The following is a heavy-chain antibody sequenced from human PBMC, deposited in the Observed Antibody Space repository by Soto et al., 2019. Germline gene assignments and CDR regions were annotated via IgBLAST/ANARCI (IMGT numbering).Heavy chain of an antibody. Sequence: QVQLVESGGGVVQPGRSLRLSCAASGFTFSSYAMHWVRQAPGKGLEWVAVISYDGSNKYYADSVKGRFTISRDNSKNTRYLQMNSLRAEDTAVYYCARDTYSYGYLDYWGQGTLVTVSS. V-gene: IGHV3-30-3*01. D-gene: IGHD5-18*01. CDR3: ARDTYSYGYLDY. CDR2: ISYDGSNK. J-gene: IGHJ4*02. CDR1: GFTFSSYA.